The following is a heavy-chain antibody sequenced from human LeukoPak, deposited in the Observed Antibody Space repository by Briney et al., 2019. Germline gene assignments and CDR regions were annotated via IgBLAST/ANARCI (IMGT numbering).Heavy chain of an antibody. CDR3: AREDCSSASCPRGDAFDI. Sequence: GKSLRLSCAASGFTFSSFVMHWVRQAPGKGLEWVAVIWSDESEKDFADSVKGRFTISRDNSENTLYLQMNSLRVEDTAVYYCAREDCSSASCPRGDAFDIWGQGTLVTVSS. V-gene: IGHV3-33*01. D-gene: IGHD2-2*01. CDR2: IWSDESEK. CDR1: GFTFSSFV. J-gene: IGHJ3*02.